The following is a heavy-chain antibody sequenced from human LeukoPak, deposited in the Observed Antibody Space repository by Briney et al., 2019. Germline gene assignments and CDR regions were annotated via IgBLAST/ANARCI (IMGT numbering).Heavy chain of an antibody. V-gene: IGHV3-33*01. Sequence: GGSLRLSCAASGFTFSSYGMHWVRQAPGKGLEGVAVIWYDGSNKYYADSVKGRFTISRDNSKNTLYLQMNSLRAEDTAVYYCAARSGLLYNYYYGMDVWGQGTTVTVSS. CDR3: AARSGLLYNYYYGMDV. J-gene: IGHJ6*02. D-gene: IGHD2-15*01. CDR2: IWYDGSNK. CDR1: GFTFSSYG.